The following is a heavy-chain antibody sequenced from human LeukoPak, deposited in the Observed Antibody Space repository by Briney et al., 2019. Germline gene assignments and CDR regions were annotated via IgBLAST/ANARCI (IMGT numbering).Heavy chain of an antibody. V-gene: IGHV4-4*07. CDR1: GGSISSYY. CDR3: ARGRYYYGLGSYGWFDP. Sequence: PSETLSLTCTVSGGSISSYYWSWIRQPAGKGLEWIGRIYTSGSTNYNPSLKSRVTMSVDTSKNQFSLKLSSVTAADTAVYYCARGRYYYGLGSYGWFDPWGQGTLVTVSS. CDR2: IYTSGST. J-gene: IGHJ5*02. D-gene: IGHD3-10*01.